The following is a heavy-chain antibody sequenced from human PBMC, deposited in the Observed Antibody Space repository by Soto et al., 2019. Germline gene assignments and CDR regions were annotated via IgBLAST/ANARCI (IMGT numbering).Heavy chain of an antibody. Sequence: QLVESGGGLVQPGGSLRLSCEASGFSFSGYWMSWVRQSPREGLEWVANIRKDGTEKNYVDSVKGRFTISRDNTKNSLSLQMNSLRADDAAVYYCVRGGGSFDFWGQGTLVTVSS. J-gene: IGHJ4*02. CDR1: GFSFSGYW. D-gene: IGHD3-16*01. V-gene: IGHV3-7*01. CDR3: VRGGGSFDF. CDR2: IRKDGTEK.